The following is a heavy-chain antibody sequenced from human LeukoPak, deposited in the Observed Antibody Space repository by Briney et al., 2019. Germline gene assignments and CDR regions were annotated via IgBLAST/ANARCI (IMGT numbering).Heavy chain of an antibody. CDR3: AEFSSHSDRLADY. CDR1: GGSISSYNW. CDR2: VYHSGST. V-gene: IGHV4-4*02. Sequence: PSETLSLTCAVSGGSISSYNWWSWVRQPPGKELQWIGDVYHSGSTNYNQSLKSRVTISLDKSKNQFSLTLSSVTAADTAVYYCAEFSSHSDRLADYWGQGTLVTVSS. J-gene: IGHJ4*02. D-gene: IGHD6-6*01.